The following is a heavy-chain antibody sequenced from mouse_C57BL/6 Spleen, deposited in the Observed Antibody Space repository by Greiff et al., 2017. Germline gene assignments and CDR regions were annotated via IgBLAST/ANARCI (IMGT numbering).Heavy chain of an antibody. CDR1: GFTFSDYY. CDR2: INYDGSST. D-gene: IGHD4-1*01. CDR3: ARELWADY. V-gene: IGHV5-16*01. J-gene: IGHJ2*01. Sequence: EVKLVESEGGLVQPGSSMKLSCTASGFTFSDYYMAWVRQVPEKGLEWVANINYDGSSTYYLDSLKSRFIISRDNAKNILYLQMSSLKSEDTATYYCARELWADYWGQGTTLTVSS.